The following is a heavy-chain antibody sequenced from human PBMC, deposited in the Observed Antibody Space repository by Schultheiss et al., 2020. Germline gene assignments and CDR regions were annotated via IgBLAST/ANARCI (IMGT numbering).Heavy chain of an antibody. CDR1: GFTFSSYS. V-gene: IGHV3-21*01. D-gene: IGHD6-13*01. Sequence: GGSLRLSCAASGFTFSSYSMNWVRQAPGKGLEWVSATSGSGSGTYYADSVKGRFTISRDNAKNTLYLQMNSLRAEDTAVYYCARAGIAAAGYNWFDPWGQGTLVTVSS. CDR2: TSGSGSGT. J-gene: IGHJ5*02. CDR3: ARAGIAAAGYNWFDP.